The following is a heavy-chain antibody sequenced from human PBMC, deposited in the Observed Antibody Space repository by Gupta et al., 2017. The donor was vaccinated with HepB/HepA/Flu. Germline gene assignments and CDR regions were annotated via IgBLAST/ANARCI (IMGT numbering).Heavy chain of an antibody. CDR2: GSST. CDR3: ARNAAGFDY. D-gene: IGHD6-19*01. V-gene: IGHV3-74*01. J-gene: IGHJ4*02. Sequence: GSSTSYAESVKGRFTISRDNAKNTLYLQMNSLRAEDTAVYYCARNAAGFDYWGQGTLVTVSS.